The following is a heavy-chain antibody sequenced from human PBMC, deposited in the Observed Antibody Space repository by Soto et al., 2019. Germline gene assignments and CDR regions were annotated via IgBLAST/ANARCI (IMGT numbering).Heavy chain of an antibody. J-gene: IGHJ4*02. CDR2: IYYTGTT. Sequence: SETLSLTCTVSGGSIRDYYWSWIRQPPGKGLEWIGYIYYTGTTTYNPSLKSRLTISEDTSKNQFSLKLRSVTSADTAVYYCARLGGYYQAFDIWGQGTLVTVAS. D-gene: IGHD3-22*01. V-gene: IGHV4-59*08. CDR1: GGSIRDYY. CDR3: ARLGGYYQAFDI.